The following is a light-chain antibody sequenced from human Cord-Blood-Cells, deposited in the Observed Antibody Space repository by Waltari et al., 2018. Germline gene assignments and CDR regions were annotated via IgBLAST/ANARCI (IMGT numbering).Light chain of an antibody. CDR1: SGHSSYI. J-gene: IGLJ2*01. CDR3: ETWDRNTHV. V-gene: IGLV4-60*02. CDR2: LQGSGSY. Sequence: QPVLTQSSSASASLGSSVKLTCTLSSGHSSYIIAWHQQQPGKAPRYLMKLQGSGSYNKGSGVPDRFSGSSSGADRYLTISYLQFEDEADYYCETWDRNTHVFGGGTKLTVL.